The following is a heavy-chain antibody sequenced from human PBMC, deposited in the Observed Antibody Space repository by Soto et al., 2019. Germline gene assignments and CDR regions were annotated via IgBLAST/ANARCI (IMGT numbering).Heavy chain of an antibody. V-gene: IGHV3-11*06. CDR1: GFTFSDYY. J-gene: IGHJ4*02. D-gene: IGHD1-1*01. CDR2: ISSSSSHT. CDR3: ARERTTGTYNY. Sequence: QVQLVESGGGLVKPGGSLRLSCAASGFTFSDYYMSWIRQAPGKGLEWVSYISSSSSHTNYADSVKGRFTISRDNAKNSLYLQMNSLRAEDTAVYYCARERTTGTYNYWGQGTLVTVSS.